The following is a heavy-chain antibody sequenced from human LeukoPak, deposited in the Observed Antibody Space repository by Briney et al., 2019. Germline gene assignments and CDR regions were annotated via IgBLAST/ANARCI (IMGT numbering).Heavy chain of an antibody. V-gene: IGHV3-11*04. CDR1: GFTFSDYY. D-gene: IGHD2-15*01. CDR3: AREGTAATCFDY. CDR2: ISSSGSTI. J-gene: IGHJ4*02. Sequence: GGSLRLSCAASGFTFSDYYMSWIRQAPGKGLEWVSYISSSGSTIYYADSVKGRFTISRDNSKNTLYLQMNSLRAEDTAVYYCAREGTAATCFDYWGQGTLVTVSS.